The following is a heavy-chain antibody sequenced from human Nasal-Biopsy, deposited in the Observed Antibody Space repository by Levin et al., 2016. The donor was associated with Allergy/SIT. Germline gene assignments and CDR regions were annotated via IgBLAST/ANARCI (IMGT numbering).Heavy chain of an antibody. CDR1: GGSVSAATSL. CDR2: ITYRAAT. J-gene: IGHJ5*02. D-gene: IGHD2-21*01. Sequence: SQTLSLTCVVSGGSVSAATSLWGWFRQPPGKGLEWIASITYRAATYFTPSLRRRVSISVDTSKNYVSLNLTSVTAADTAVYYCARHNPFRLEDNWFDPWGQGTLVTVSS. CDR3: ARHNPFRLEDNWFDP. V-gene: IGHV4-39*02.